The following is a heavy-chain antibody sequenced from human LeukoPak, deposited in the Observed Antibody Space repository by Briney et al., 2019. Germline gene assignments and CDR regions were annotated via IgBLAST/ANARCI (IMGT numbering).Heavy chain of an antibody. V-gene: IGHV3-73*01. J-gene: IGHJ4*02. CDR1: GFTFSGSA. Sequence: GGSLKLSCAASGFTFSGSAMHWVRQASGKGLEWVGRVRSKANSYATAYAASVKDRFTISRDDSKNTAYLQMNSLKTEDTAVYYCTRLRDDILTGYDYWGQGTLVTVSS. CDR2: VRSKANSYAT. D-gene: IGHD3-9*01. CDR3: TRLRDDILTGYDY.